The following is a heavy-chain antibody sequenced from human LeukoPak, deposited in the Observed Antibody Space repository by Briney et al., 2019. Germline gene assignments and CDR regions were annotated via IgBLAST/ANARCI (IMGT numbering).Heavy chain of an antibody. Sequence: PGGSLRLSCAVSRFTFSNYWMCWVRQAPGKGLEWVANIKQDGSEKYYVDSVKGRFTISRDNAKNSLYLQMNSLRAEDRAVYYCARDRCSSTSCFIDYWGQGTLVTVYS. CDR3: ARDRCSSTSCFIDY. J-gene: IGHJ4*02. CDR1: RFTFSNYW. D-gene: IGHD2-2*01. V-gene: IGHV3-7*04. CDR2: IKQDGSEK.